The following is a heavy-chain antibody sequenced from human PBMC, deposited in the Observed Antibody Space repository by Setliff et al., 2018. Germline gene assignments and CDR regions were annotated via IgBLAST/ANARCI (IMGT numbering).Heavy chain of an antibody. CDR1: DDSISSRHYY. CDR2: IYTSWST. D-gene: IGHD3-16*01. CDR3: ARAAARAEYSDTSAYLPFDF. V-gene: IGHV4-61*09. J-gene: IGHJ4*02. Sequence: SETLSLTCTVSDDSISSRHYYWSWIRQPAGKGLEWLGQIYTSWSTNYNPSLRSRIAVSVDTSKNQFSLRLNSVTAADTAVYFCARAAARAEYSDTSAYLPFDFWGLGTLVTVSS.